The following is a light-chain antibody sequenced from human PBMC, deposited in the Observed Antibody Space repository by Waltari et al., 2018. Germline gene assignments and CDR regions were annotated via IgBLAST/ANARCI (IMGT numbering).Light chain of an antibody. CDR1: QSVTNS. J-gene: IGKJ1*01. CDR3: QQRSNWPRT. CDR2: SAS. Sequence: EIVLTQSPDTLSLSPGERATLSCRASQSVTNSLAWYQQKPGQAPRLLIYSASNRATGVPARFSGSGSGTDFTLTISSLEPEDFAVYDCQQRSNWPRTFGQGTKVEIK. V-gene: IGKV3-11*01.